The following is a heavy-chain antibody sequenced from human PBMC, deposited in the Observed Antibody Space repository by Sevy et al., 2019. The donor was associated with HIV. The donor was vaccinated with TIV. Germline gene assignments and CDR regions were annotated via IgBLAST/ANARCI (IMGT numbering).Heavy chain of an antibody. CDR2: IHRSGSA. CDR1: NYSISSGSY. Sequence: SETLSLTCGVSNYSISSGSYWAWIRQPPGKGLEWSGTIHRSGSAYYNPSLKSPVTISIDTSKDQFSLRLRSVTAADTAVYFCARIIVVPAAIHYYYYMDVWGKGTTVTVSS. V-gene: IGHV4-38-2*01. J-gene: IGHJ6*03. D-gene: IGHD2-21*02. CDR3: ARIIVVPAAIHYYYYMDV.